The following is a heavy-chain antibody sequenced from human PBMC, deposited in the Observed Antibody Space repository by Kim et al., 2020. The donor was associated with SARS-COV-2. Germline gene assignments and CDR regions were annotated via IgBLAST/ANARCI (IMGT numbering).Heavy chain of an antibody. J-gene: IGHJ6*02. Sequence: SETLSLTCAVYGGSFSGYYWSWIRQPPGKGLEWIGEINHSGSTNYNPSLKSRVTISVDTSKNQFSLKLSSVTAADTAVYYCARVRGFLWFGNPHPGNGMDVWGQGTTVTVSS. CDR3: ARVRGFLWFGNPHPGNGMDV. CDR1: GGSFSGYY. CDR2: INHSGST. V-gene: IGHV4-34*01. D-gene: IGHD3-10*01.